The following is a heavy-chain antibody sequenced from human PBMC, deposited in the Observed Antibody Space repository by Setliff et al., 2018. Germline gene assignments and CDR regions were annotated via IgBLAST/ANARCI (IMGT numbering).Heavy chain of an antibody. CDR1: GFTFDNYW. J-gene: IGHJ4*02. CDR2: ISSGSISTT. V-gene: IGHV3-48*01. Sequence: QTGGSLRLSCVASGFTFDNYWMGWVRQAPGKGLEWVSYISSGSISTTHYADSVRGRFTVSRDNAKNTLYLEMNNLRAEDSAVYYCARRGTTAFDFWGLGTLVTVSS. D-gene: IGHD4-4*01. CDR3: ARRGTTAFDF.